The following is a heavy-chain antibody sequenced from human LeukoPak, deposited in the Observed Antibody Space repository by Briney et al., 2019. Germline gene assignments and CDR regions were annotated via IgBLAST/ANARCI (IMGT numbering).Heavy chain of an antibody. CDR2: ISAYNGNT. J-gene: IGHJ4*02. CDR1: GYTFTSYG. D-gene: IGHD1-26*01. Sequence: GASVKVSRTASGYTFTSYGISWVRQAPGQGLEWMGWISAYNGNTNYAQKLQGRVTMTTDTSTSTAYMELRSLRSDDTAVYYCARDSGGEWDLLQPNFDDWGQGTLVTVSS. V-gene: IGHV1-18*01. CDR3: ARDSGGEWDLLQPNFDD.